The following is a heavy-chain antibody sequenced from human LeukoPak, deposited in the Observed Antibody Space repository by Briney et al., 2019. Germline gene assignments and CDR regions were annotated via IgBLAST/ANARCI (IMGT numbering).Heavy chain of an antibody. D-gene: IGHD6-19*01. V-gene: IGHV4-34*01. CDR1: GGSFIGYY. CDR2: INYSGST. CDR3: ARGKQWLVRAGFDY. Sequence: PETLSLTCAVYGGSFIGYYWSWIRPPPGKGLEGIGEINYSGSTNYIPSLKSRVTISVDTSKNQFSLKLSSVTAADMAVYYCARGKQWLVRAGFDYWGQGTLVTVSS. J-gene: IGHJ4*02.